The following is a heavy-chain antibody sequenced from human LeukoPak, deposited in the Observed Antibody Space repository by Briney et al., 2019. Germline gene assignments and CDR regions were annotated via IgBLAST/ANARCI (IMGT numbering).Heavy chain of an antibody. CDR2: INHSGST. J-gene: IGHJ4*02. Sequence: KSGGSLRLSCAASGFTFSSYSMNWVRQAPGKGLEWIGEINHSGSTNYNPSLKSRVTISVDTSKNQFSLKLSSVTAADTAVYYCASAFIYGDYRPFDYWGQGTLVTVSS. D-gene: IGHD4-17*01. CDR1: GFTFSSYS. V-gene: IGHV4-34*01. CDR3: ASAFIYGDYRPFDY.